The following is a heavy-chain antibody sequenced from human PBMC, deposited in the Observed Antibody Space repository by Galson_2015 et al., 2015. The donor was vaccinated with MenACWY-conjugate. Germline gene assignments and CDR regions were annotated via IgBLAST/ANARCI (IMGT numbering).Heavy chain of an antibody. V-gene: IGHV5-51*01. J-gene: IGHJ4*02. CDR1: GYTFTSNW. Sequence: QSGAEVKKPGESLKISCKGSGYTFTSNWIGWVRQMPGKGLEWMGIIYPGDSDTRYTPSFQGHVTISADKSINTAYLQWGSLEASDTAMYYGARQGFGSSSLDYWGQGTLVTVSS. D-gene: IGHD6-6*01. CDR3: ARQGFGSSSLDY. CDR2: IYPGDSDT.